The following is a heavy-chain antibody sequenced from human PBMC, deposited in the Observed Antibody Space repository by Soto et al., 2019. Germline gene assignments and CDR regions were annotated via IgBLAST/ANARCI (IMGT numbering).Heavy chain of an antibody. CDR1: GYTFTSYD. CDR3: ARGGTDSWGYYGSSGYYHDY. V-gene: IGHV1-8*01. Sequence: ASVKVSCKASGYTFTSYDINWVRQATGQGLEWMGWMNPNSGNTGYAQKFQGRVTMTRNTSISTAYMELSSLRSEDTAVYYCARGGTDSWGYYGSSGYYHDYWGQGTLVTVSS. D-gene: IGHD3-22*01. CDR2: MNPNSGNT. J-gene: IGHJ4*02.